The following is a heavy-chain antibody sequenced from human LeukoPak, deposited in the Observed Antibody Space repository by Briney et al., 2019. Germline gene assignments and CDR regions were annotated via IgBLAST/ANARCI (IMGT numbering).Heavy chain of an antibody. V-gene: IGHV3-7*01. J-gene: IGHJ4*02. Sequence: GGSLRLSCAASGFTFSRFWMTWVRQAPGKGLEWVANIKQDGSEKYYVDSVKGRFTISRDNAKNSLYLQMNTLRGEDTAVYYCMTGDHSEYWGQGTQVTVSA. CDR1: GFTFSRFW. D-gene: IGHD2-21*02. CDR3: MTGDHSEY. CDR2: IKQDGSEK.